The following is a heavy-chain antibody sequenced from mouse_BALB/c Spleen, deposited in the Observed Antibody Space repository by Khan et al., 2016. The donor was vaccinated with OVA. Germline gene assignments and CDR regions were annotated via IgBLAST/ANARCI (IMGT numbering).Heavy chain of an antibody. CDR3: ARSCDGAFAY. CDR1: GYAFSDFG. V-gene: IGHV1-80*01. Sequence: QVQLQQSGAELVRPGSSVKISCKTSGYAFSDFGMNWVKQRPGQGLEWIGQIYPGAGEISYTGRFKGQATLTADKSSSTASMQLSRLTSEDSAVYFCARSCDGAFAYWGQGTLVTVSA. J-gene: IGHJ3*01. D-gene: IGHD2-3*01. CDR2: IYPGAGEI.